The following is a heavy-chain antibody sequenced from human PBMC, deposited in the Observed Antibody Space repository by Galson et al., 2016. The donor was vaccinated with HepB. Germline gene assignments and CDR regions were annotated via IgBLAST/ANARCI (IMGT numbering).Heavy chain of an antibody. Sequence: SLRLSCAASGFTVSNNHIFWVRQAPGKGLEWVSLIYGGGGTYYADSVKGRFTMYRDHSKNIVYLQMHSLRAEDTAVYYCHGAGGFPSWGQGTLVTVSS. CDR3: HGAGGFPS. D-gene: IGHD5-12*01. CDR2: IYGGGGT. CDR1: GFTVSNNH. J-gene: IGHJ5*02. V-gene: IGHV3-53*01.